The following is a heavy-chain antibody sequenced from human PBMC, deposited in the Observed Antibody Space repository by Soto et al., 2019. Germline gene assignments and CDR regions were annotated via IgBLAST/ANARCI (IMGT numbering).Heavy chain of an antibody. J-gene: IGHJ6*02. CDR1: GYTFTIYD. Sequence: ASVRVSCKXSGYTFTIYDINWVRQATGQGLESMGWIKPNSGNTGYAQKFQGRVTMTRNTSISTAYKEMSSLRSEDTAVYYCSYSAVHGTRDYDYAIDLWGQGTTGTVSS. CDR3: SYSAVHGTRDYDYAIDL. CDR2: IKPNSGNT. D-gene: IGHD1-1*01. V-gene: IGHV1-8*01.